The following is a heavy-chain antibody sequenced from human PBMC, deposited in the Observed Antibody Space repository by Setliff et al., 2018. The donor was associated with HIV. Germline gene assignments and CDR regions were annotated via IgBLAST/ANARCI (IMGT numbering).Heavy chain of an antibody. Sequence: PSETLSLTCVVYGGSFSDFYWVWVRQPPSKGLEWIGEITHRGSTTYNPTLQSRVAISVDTSRRQFTLKLGSVTAADTAVYYCARGQHVFPAPHYMDVWDKGTTVTGSS. CDR3: ARGQHVFPAPHYMDV. CDR2: ITHRGST. V-gene: IGHV4-34*01. J-gene: IGHJ6*03. D-gene: IGHD2-2*01. CDR1: GGSFSDFY.